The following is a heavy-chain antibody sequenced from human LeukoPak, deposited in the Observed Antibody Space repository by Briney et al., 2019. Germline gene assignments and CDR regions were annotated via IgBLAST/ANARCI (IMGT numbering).Heavy chain of an antibody. J-gene: IGHJ4*02. CDR1: GGTFSSYA. CDR3: AREGYDYVWGSTKSFDC. CDR2: IIPIFGTA. Sequence: SVKVSCKASGGTFSSYAISWVRQAPGQGLEWMGRIIPIFGTANYAQKFQGRVTITTDESTSTAYMELSSLRSEDTAVYYCAREGYDYVWGSTKSFDCWGQGTLVTVSS. V-gene: IGHV1-69*05. D-gene: IGHD3-16*01.